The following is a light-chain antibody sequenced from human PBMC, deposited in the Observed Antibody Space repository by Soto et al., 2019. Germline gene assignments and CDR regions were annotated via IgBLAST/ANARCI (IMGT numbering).Light chain of an antibody. CDR1: SSNIGAGYD. Sequence: QSALTQPPSVSGAPGQRVTISCTGSSSNIGAGYDVHWYQQLPGTAPKLLIYGNSNRPSGVPDRLSGSKSGTSASLAITGLQAEDEADYYCQSYDSSVSKVVFGGGTKLTVL. V-gene: IGLV1-40*01. CDR2: GNS. CDR3: QSYDSSVSKVV. J-gene: IGLJ2*01.